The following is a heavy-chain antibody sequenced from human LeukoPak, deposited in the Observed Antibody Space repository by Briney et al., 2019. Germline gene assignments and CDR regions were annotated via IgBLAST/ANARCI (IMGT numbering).Heavy chain of an antibody. CDR2: INHSGST. CDR1: GGSISTYY. D-gene: IGHD2-15*01. CDR3: CSYGLDAFDI. V-gene: IGHV4-34*01. Sequence: PSETLSLTCTVSGGSISTYYWSWIRQPPGKGLEWIGEINHSGSTNYNPSLKSRVTISVDTSKNQFSLKLSSVTAADTAVYYCCSYGLDAFDIWGQGTMVTVSS. J-gene: IGHJ3*02.